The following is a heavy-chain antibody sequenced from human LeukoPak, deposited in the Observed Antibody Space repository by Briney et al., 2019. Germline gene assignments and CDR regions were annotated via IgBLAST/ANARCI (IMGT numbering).Heavy chain of an antibody. CDR2: ISGSGGTT. V-gene: IGHV3-23*01. CDR1: GFTFSSYA. Sequence: GGSLRLSCAASGFTFSSYAMSWVRQAPGKGLEWVSGISGSGGTTYYADSVKGRFTISRDNSKNTLYLQMNSLRAEDTAVYYCAKDGEIQLWSFDYWGQGTLVTVSS. D-gene: IGHD5-18*01. J-gene: IGHJ4*02. CDR3: AKDGEIQLWSFDY.